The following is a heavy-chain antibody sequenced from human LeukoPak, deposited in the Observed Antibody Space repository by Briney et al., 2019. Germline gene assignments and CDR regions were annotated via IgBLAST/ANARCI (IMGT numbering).Heavy chain of an antibody. CDR3: GKLPQAGGDYYYIDV. J-gene: IGHJ6*03. Sequence: GGSLRLSCAASGFTFSAYGMTWVRQAPGKGLEWVSAIDGSGHYTYYPDSVEGRFTISRDNSKHTLFLQMNSLRAADTAVYYCGKLPQAGGDYYYIDVWGKGTTVTVSS. D-gene: IGHD6-19*01. CDR1: GFTFSAYG. CDR2: IDGSGHYT. V-gene: IGHV3-23*01.